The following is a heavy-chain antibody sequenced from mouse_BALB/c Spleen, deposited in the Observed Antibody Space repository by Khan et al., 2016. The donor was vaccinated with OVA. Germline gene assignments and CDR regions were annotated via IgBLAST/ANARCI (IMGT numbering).Heavy chain of an antibody. J-gene: IGHJ2*01. D-gene: IGHD1-1*01. Sequence: QVQLQQSGAELAKPGASVKMSCKASGYSFVNYWIHWVKQRPGQGLEWIGYINPSTDYTEYNQKFKEKATLTADKSSSTAYMQLSSLTSEDSAVHNCTEWGNSYGSTVDYWGQGTTLSVSS. CDR2: INPSTDYT. CDR1: GYSFVNYW. CDR3: TEWGNSYGSTVDY. V-gene: IGHV1-7*01.